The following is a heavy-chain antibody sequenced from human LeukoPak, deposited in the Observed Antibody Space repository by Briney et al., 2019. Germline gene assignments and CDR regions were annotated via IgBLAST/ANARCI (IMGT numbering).Heavy chain of an antibody. V-gene: IGHV4-38-2*02. Sequence: SETLSLTCTVSGSSITSGYYWTWIRLPPGKGLEWMGSIYHSRTTYYNPSLRSRVTISVDTSNNQFSLKLNSMTAAATAVYYCARLTSSNYAGFCFDHWGHGTLVTVSS. J-gene: IGHJ4*01. CDR1: GSSITSGYY. CDR2: IYHSRTT. D-gene: IGHD4-11*01. CDR3: ARLTSSNYAGFCFDH.